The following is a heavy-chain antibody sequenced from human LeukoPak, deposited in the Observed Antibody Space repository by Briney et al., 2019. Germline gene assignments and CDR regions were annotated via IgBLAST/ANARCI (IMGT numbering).Heavy chain of an antibody. Sequence: SETLSLTCTVSGGSISSYYWSWIRQPPGKGLEWIGYIYYSGSTNYNPSLKSRVTISVDTSKNQFSLKLSSVTAADTAVYYCVRDPYGMDVWGQGTTVTVSS. CDR1: GGSISSYY. CDR3: VRDPYGMDV. CDR2: IYYSGST. J-gene: IGHJ6*02. V-gene: IGHV4-59*01.